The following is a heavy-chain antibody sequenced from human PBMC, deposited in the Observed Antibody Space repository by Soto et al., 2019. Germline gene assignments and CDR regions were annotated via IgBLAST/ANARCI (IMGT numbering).Heavy chain of an antibody. V-gene: IGHV4-34*01. CDR2: INHSGSA. J-gene: IGHJ4*02. CDR3: ARGLITGSHYSGGWYYFDS. CDR1: GESFSAYI. D-gene: IGHD6-19*01. Sequence: QVQLQQSGAGLLKPSETLSLTCAVYGESFSAYIWTWIRQTPGKGLQWIGQINHSGSASYNPSLKSRVTISVHTSNSQSSLELSSVTAADTAVYYCARGLITGSHYSGGWYYFDSWGQGTQVTVSS.